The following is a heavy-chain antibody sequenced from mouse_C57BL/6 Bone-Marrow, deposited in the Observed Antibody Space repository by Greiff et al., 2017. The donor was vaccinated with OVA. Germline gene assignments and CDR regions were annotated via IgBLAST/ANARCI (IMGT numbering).Heavy chain of an antibody. D-gene: IGHD1-1*01. CDR2: IRNKPNGSTT. J-gene: IGHJ2*01. V-gene: IGHV7-3*01. Sequence: EVKLEESGGGLVQPGDSLSLSCAASGFTFTNYYMSWVRQPPGKALEWLAFIRNKPNGSTTEYSASVTGRFTISRDKSQSILYLQMNALRAEDSATYYCARYKGRVAVDYFDYWGQGTALTVSS. CDR1: GFTFTNYY. CDR3: ARYKGRVAVDYFDY.